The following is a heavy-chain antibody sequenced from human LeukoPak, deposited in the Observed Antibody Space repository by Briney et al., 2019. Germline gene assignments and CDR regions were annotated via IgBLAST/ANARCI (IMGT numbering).Heavy chain of an antibody. CDR1: GFTFSSYA. CDR3: AREQNFVVVPAAGWFDP. V-gene: IGHV3-30-3*01. Sequence: GGSLRLSCAASGFTFSSYAMHWVRQAPGKGLEWAAVISYDGSNKYYADSVKGRFTISRDNSKNTLYLQMNSLRAEDTAVYYCAREQNFVVVPAAGWFDPWGQGTLVTVSS. D-gene: IGHD2-2*01. J-gene: IGHJ5*02. CDR2: ISYDGSNK.